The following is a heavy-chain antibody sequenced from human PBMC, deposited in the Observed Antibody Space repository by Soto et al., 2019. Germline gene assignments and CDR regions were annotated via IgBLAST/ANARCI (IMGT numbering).Heavy chain of an antibody. Sequence: ASVKVSCKASGYTFTSYYMHWVRQAPGQGLEWMGIINPSGGSTSYAQKFQGRVTMTRDTSTSTVYMELSSLRSEDTAVYYCARGADYDFWSGYYRDYYYYMDVWGKGTTVTVSS. D-gene: IGHD3-3*01. CDR3: ARGADYDFWSGYYRDYYYYMDV. CDR1: GYTFTSYY. J-gene: IGHJ6*03. CDR2: INPSGGST. V-gene: IGHV1-46*03.